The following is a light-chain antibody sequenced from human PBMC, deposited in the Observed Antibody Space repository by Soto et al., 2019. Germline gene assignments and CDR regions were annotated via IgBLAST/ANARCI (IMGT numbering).Light chain of an antibody. V-gene: IGKV4-1*01. CDR2: DAS. CDR1: QIVFYSANNKNY. CDR3: QQYNSYEGT. J-gene: IGKJ1*01. Sequence: DIVMTQSPDSLAVSLGERATINCKPSQIVFYSANNKNYLAWYQQQPGKAPQLLIYDASSLESGVPSRFSGSGSGTAFPLTISSLQPDDFATYCCQQYNSYEGTFGQGTTGDIK.